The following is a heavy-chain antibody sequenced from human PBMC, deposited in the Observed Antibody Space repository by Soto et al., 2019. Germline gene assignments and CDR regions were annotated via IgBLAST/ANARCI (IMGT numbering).Heavy chain of an antibody. Sequence: SETLSLTCSVYGGSFSDYYWSWIRQPPGKGLEWIGEISHSGSTNYNPSLKSRVTISVHTSKNQFSLKLSSVTAADTAVYYCARARKGSGSDYYYHYGMDVWGKGTTVTVSS. CDR3: ARARKGSGSDYYYHYGMDV. V-gene: IGHV4-34*01. J-gene: IGHJ6*04. D-gene: IGHD3-3*01. CDR1: GGSFSDYY. CDR2: ISHSGST.